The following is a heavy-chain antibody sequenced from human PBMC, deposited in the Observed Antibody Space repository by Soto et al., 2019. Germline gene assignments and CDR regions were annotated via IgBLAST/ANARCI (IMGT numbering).Heavy chain of an antibody. CDR1: GGSLSSGNW. CDR3: ARHGGKFFDY. CDR2: IYDNGGT. J-gene: IGHJ4*02. Sequence: SETLSLTCAVSGGSLSSGNWWSWVRQPPGKGLEWIGQIYDNGGTSYNPSLKSRVTISVDKSKNQFSLNLSSMAAADTAVYYCARHGGKFFDYWGQGTLVTVSS. V-gene: IGHV4-4*02.